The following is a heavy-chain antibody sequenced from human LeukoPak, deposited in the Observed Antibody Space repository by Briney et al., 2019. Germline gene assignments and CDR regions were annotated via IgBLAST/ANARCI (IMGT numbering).Heavy chain of an antibody. CDR1: GGSISSYY. D-gene: IGHD1-26*01. CDR2: ISGSGGST. V-gene: IGHV3-23*01. CDR3: AKSGNFDY. J-gene: IGHJ4*02. Sequence: PSETLSLTCTVSGGSISSYYWSWIRQPPGKGLEWVSAISGSGGSTYYADSVKGRFTISRDNSKNTLYLQMNSLRAEDTAVYYCAKSGNFDYWGQGTLVTVSS.